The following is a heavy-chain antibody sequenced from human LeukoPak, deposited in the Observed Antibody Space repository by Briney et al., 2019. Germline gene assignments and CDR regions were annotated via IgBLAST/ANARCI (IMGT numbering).Heavy chain of an antibody. J-gene: IGHJ3*02. CDR3: ARDWYCTSTGCHDTFDI. CDR1: GYTFISYG. Sequence: GASVKVSCKASGYTFISYGISWVRQAPGQGLEWMGWISTNTGDTSYSQNFQGRVTLTTDTSTTTVNMELRSLRSDDTAGYYCARDWYCTSTGCHDTFDIWGQGTMVTVSS. V-gene: IGHV1-18*01. CDR2: ISTNTGDT. D-gene: IGHD2-2*01.